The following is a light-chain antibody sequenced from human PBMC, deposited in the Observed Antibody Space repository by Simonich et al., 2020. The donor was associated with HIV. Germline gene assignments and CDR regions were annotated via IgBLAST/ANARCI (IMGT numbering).Light chain of an antibody. CDR1: SSDVGNYNI. J-gene: IGLJ2*01. V-gene: IGLV2-23*01. CDR3: CSYAGISTLKV. CDR2: EGS. Sequence: QSALTQPASVSGSPGQSITISCTGTSSDVGNYNIVSWYQQHPGKAPKLMIYEGSKRPSGVSNRFSGSKSGNTASLTISGLQAEDEADYYGCSYAGISTLKVFGGGTKLTVL.